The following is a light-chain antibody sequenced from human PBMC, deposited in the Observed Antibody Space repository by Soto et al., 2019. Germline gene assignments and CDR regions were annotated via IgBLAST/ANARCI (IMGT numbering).Light chain of an antibody. Sequence: EIVLTQSPDTLSLSPGDRATLSCRVSQSVTNDYLAWYQHKPGQAPRLLIYGASTRATGIPDRFSGSVSGTEFTLTISRLEPEDFAVYYCQHYGNSPPMYTFGQGTKLEIK. CDR1: QSVTNDY. CDR3: QHYGNSPPMYT. CDR2: GAS. J-gene: IGKJ2*01. V-gene: IGKV3-20*01.